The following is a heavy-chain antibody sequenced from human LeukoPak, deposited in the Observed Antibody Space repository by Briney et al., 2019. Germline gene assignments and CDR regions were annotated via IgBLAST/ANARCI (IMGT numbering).Heavy chain of an antibody. CDR2: INPSGGST. Sequence: ASVKVSCKASGYTFTSYYMHWVRQAPGQGLEWMGIINPSGGSTSYAQKFQGRVTITADKSTSTAYMELSSLRSEDTAVYYCARDYGAAMPYGFDYWGQGTLVTVSS. CDR3: ARDYGAAMPYGFDY. CDR1: GYTFTSYY. J-gene: IGHJ4*02. V-gene: IGHV1-46*01. D-gene: IGHD3-16*01.